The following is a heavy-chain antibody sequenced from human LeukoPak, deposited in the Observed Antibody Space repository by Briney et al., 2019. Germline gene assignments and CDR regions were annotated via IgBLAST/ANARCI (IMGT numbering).Heavy chain of an antibody. D-gene: IGHD3-22*01. CDR1: GYSFTSYW. Sequence: GESLKISCKGSGYSFTSYWIGWVRQMPGKGLEWMGIIYPGDSDTRYSPSFQGQVTISADKSISTAYLQWSSLKASDTAMYYCARTYYDSSGYYVYYFDYWGQGTLVTVSS. V-gene: IGHV5-51*01. CDR2: IYPGDSDT. J-gene: IGHJ4*02. CDR3: ARTYYDSSGYYVYYFDY.